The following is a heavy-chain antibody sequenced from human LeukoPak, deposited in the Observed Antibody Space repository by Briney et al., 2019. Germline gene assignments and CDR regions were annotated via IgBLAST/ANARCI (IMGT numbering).Heavy chain of an antibody. Sequence: GGSLRLSCAASGFSFSSYEMNWVRQAPGKGLEWVSFIGSSGSTVYYADSVKGRFTISRDNAKNSLYLQMNSLRDEDTAVYYCARDTLVYADSPDAFDIWGQGTMVTVSS. D-gene: IGHD4-17*01. CDR3: ARDTLVYADSPDAFDI. CDR2: IGSSGSTV. J-gene: IGHJ3*02. V-gene: IGHV3-48*03. CDR1: GFSFSSYE.